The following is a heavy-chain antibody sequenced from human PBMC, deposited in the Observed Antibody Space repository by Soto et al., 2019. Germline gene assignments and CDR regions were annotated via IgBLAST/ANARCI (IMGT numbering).Heavy chain of an antibody. Sequence: SETRPLTCAVYGGSFSGYYWSWIRQPPGKGLEWIGEINHSGSTNYNPSLKSRVTISVDTSKNQFSLKLSSVTAADTAVYYCARDRRGNMVRGVIPPYYYGMDVWGQGTTVTVSS. CDR3: ARDRRGNMVRGVIPPYYYGMDV. CDR2: INHSGST. D-gene: IGHD3-10*01. CDR1: GGSFSGYY. V-gene: IGHV4-34*01. J-gene: IGHJ6*02.